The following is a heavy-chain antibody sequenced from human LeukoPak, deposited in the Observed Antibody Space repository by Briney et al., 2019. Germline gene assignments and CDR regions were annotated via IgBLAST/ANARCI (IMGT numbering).Heavy chain of an antibody. CDR1: GFTFSSYW. CDR2: IKQDGSEQ. CDR3: AREGGEGANWGWGTFDY. D-gene: IGHD7-27*01. V-gene: IGHV3-7*04. Sequence: PGGSLRLSCAASGFTFSSYWMSWVRQAPGKGLEWVANIKQDGSEQYYVDSVKGRFTISRDNAKNSLYLQMNGLRAEDTAVYYCAREGGEGANWGWGTFDYWGRGTLVTVSS. J-gene: IGHJ4*02.